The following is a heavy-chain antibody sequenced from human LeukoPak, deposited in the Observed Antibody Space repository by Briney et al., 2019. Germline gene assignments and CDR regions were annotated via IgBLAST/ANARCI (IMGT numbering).Heavy chain of an antibody. J-gene: IGHJ4*02. Sequence: KPSETLSLTCAVYGGSFSGYYWSWIRQPPGKGLEWIGEINHSGSTNYNPSLKSRVTISVDTSKNQFSLKLSSVTAADTAVYYCARGGLRYFDWFLGYWGQGTLVTVSS. D-gene: IGHD3-9*01. CDR2: INHSGST. CDR1: GGSFSGYY. V-gene: IGHV4-34*01. CDR3: ARGGLRYFDWFLGY.